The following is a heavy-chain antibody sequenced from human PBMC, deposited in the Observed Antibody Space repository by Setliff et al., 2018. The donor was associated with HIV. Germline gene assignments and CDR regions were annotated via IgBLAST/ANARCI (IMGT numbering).Heavy chain of an antibody. CDR1: RYTLTELS. CDR3: VRISSSWESLYYYNYMDV. J-gene: IGHJ6*03. V-gene: IGHV1-24*01. CDR2: FDPEDGET. Sequence: ASVKVSCKVSRYTLTELSIHWVRQTPGKGLEWMGGFDPEDGETIYAQNFQGRVTMSEDISTDTGYMELNNLRFEDTAVYYCVRISSSWESLYYYNYMDVWGKGTTVTVSS. D-gene: IGHD6-13*01.